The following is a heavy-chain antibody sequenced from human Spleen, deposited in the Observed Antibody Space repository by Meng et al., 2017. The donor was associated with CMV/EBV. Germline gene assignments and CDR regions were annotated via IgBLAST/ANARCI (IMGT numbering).Heavy chain of an antibody. CDR3: ARGGIGDSGFDI. V-gene: IGHV3-7*01. D-gene: IGHD4-17*01. CDR1: GFTFSTYW. Sequence: GESLKISCVASGFTFSTYWMGWVRQAPGKGLEWVANIKQDGSEKYYADSVKGRFTFSRDNAKSSLYLQMNSLRAEDTAVYYCARGGIGDSGFDIWGQGTMVTVSS. CDR2: IKQDGSEK. J-gene: IGHJ3*02.